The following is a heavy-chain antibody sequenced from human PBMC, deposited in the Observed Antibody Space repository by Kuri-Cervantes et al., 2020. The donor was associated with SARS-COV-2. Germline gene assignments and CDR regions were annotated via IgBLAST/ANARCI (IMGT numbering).Heavy chain of an antibody. V-gene: IGHV1-8*03. CDR2: MNPNSGNT. Sequence: ASVKVSCKASGYTFASYDINWVRQATGQGLEWMGWMNPNSGNTGYAQKFQGRVTITRNTSISTVYMELSSLRSEDTAVYYCATGTTVTTGVYYYYYMDVWGKGTTVTVSS. J-gene: IGHJ6*03. D-gene: IGHD4-17*01. CDR3: ATGTTVTTGVYYYYYMDV. CDR1: GYTFASYD.